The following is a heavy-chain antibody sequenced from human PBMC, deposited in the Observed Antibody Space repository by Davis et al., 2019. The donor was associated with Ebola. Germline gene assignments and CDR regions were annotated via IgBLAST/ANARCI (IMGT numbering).Heavy chain of an antibody. CDR2: INPHNGNT. Sequence: ASVKVSCKASGYTFANYGITWVRQAPGQGLEWMGWINPHNGNTNYAQNVQGRVTMTTDTSTSTVYMELRSLRSEDTAVYYCARDSSGWYYFDYWGQGTLVTVSS. V-gene: IGHV1-18*04. D-gene: IGHD6-19*01. CDR3: ARDSSGWYYFDY. CDR1: GYTFANYG. J-gene: IGHJ4*02.